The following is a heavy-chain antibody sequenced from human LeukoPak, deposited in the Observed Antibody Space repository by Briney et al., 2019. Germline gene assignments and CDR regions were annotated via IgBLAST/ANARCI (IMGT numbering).Heavy chain of an antibody. Sequence: GGSLRLSCAASGFTFSSYEMNWDRQAPGKGLEYVSAISSNGGSTYYANSVKGRFTISRDNSKNTLYLQMGSLRAEDMAVYYCARVLSDFWSGWFDPWGQGTLVTVSS. CDR3: ARVLSDFWSGWFDP. J-gene: IGHJ5*02. D-gene: IGHD3-3*01. CDR1: GFTFSSYE. CDR2: ISSNGGST. V-gene: IGHV3-64*01.